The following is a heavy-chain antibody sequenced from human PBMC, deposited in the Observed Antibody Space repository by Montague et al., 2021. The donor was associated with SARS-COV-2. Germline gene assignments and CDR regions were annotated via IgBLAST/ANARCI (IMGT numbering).Heavy chain of an antibody. J-gene: IGHJ3*01. CDR3: ARGPHYGGDSGAFDV. V-gene: IGHV3-48*02. Sequence: SLRLSCAASGFTFSIHNLNWVRQAPGKGLGWVSYISGSSSSKYYADSVKGRFTISRDNAKNSLYLQMNSLRDEDTAVYYCARGPHYGGDSGAFDVWGQGTMVTVSS. D-gene: IGHD4-23*01. CDR2: ISGSSSSK. CDR1: GFTFSIHN.